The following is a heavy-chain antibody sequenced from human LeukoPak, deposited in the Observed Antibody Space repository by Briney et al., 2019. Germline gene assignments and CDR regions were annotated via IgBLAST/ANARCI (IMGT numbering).Heavy chain of an antibody. D-gene: IGHD6-19*01. J-gene: IGHJ4*02. V-gene: IGHV3-73*01. CDR2: IRSRSNSYAT. CDR1: GFTFSGAA. CDR3: TRPGGAIAGTQFDY. Sequence: WGSLRLSCAASGFTFSGAAMHWVRQASGKGLEGVGHIRSRSNSYATAYAASVKGRFTISRDDSKNTAYLQMNSLKTEDTAVYYCTRPGGAIAGTQFDYWGQGTLVTVSS.